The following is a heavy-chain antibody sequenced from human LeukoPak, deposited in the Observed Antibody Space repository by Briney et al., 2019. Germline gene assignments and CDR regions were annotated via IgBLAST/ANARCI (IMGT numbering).Heavy chain of an antibody. CDR2: IYHSGST. CDR3: ARGYGTFDY. CDR1: GYSISSGYY. J-gene: IGHJ4*02. V-gene: IGHV4-38-2*02. D-gene: IGHD2-8*01. Sequence: SETLSLTCTVSGYSISSGYYWGWIRQPPGKGLEWIGSIYHSGSTYYNPSLKSRVTISVDTSKNQFSLKLSSVTAADTAVYYCARGYGTFDYWGQGTLVTVSS.